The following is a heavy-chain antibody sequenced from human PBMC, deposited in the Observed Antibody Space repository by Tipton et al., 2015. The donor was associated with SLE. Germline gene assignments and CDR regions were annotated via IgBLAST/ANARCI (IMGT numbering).Heavy chain of an antibody. CDR2: IIPIFSTT. D-gene: IGHD2-2*01. CDR1: GGTFSRYA. CDR3: ARDFPGTSSRRFDY. J-gene: IGHJ4*02. V-gene: IGHV1-69*13. Sequence: QSGPEVKKPGSSVKVSCKTSGGTFSRYAISWVRQAPGQGLEWMGRIIPIFSTTNYAQKFQGRVTITADESTSTAYMELSNLRSEDAAVYYCARDFPGTSSRRFDYWGQGTLVTVSS.